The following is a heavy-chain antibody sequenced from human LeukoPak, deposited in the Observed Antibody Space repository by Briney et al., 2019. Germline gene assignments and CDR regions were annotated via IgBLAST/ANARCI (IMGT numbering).Heavy chain of an antibody. CDR2: ISPDGSNT. Sequence: GGSLRLSCSASGFTFSSYAMHWARQAPGKGLEYVSAISPDGSNTYYADSVKGRFSISRDNSKNTLYLQMSGLRPEDTAVYYCVPKGTEGYWGQGTLVTVSS. V-gene: IGHV3-64D*06. CDR3: VPKGTEGY. CDR1: GFTFSSYA. J-gene: IGHJ4*02.